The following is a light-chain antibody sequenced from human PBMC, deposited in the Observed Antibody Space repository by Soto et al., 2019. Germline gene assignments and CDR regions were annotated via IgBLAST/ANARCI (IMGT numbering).Light chain of an antibody. CDR2: DVS. J-gene: IGLJ3*02. V-gene: IGLV2-14*01. Sequence: ALTQPASVSGSPGQSITISCTGTSSDVGGYNYVSWYQQHPGKAPKLMIYDVSNRPSGVSNRFSGSKSGNTASLTISGLQAEDEADYYCSSYTSSSWVFGGGTKVTVL. CDR3: SSYTSSSWV. CDR1: SSDVGGYNY.